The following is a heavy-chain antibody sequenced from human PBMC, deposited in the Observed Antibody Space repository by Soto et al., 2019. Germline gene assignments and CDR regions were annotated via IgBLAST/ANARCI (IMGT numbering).Heavy chain of an antibody. CDR1: GDTLSNYA. D-gene: IGHD2-15*01. V-gene: IGHV1-69*01. Sequence: QVHLLQSGSEVKKPGSSVKVSCRASGDTLSNYAFSWVRQAPGQGLEWMGGIIPIFGTTSYAQKLQGRVILTADESTTTVYMELMSLRSEDTALYFCALGLRGYHIDSWGQGTQVTVYS. CDR3: ALGLRGYHIDS. CDR2: IIPIFGTT. J-gene: IGHJ4*02.